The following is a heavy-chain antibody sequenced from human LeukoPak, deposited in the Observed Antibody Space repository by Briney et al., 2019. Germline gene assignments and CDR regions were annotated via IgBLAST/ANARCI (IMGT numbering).Heavy chain of an antibody. CDR2: IYYSGST. D-gene: IGHD2-15*01. CDR1: GGSISSYY. J-gene: IGHJ4*02. V-gene: IGHV4-59*01. Sequence: PSETRSLTCTVSGGSISSYYWSWIRQPPGKGLEWIGYIYYSGSTNYNPSLKSRVTISVDTSKNQFSLKLSSVTAADTAVYYCAGVVVAAYHREYYFDYWGQGTLVTVSS. CDR3: AGVVVAAYHREYYFDY.